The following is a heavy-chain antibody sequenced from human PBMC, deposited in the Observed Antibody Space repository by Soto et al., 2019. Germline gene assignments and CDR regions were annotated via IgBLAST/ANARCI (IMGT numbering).Heavy chain of an antibody. CDR1: GFTFSNYS. CDR3: AKERLRGYYYYGMDV. Sequence: LRLSCAASGFTFSNYSISWVRQAPGKGLEWVSAISRSAGSTHYADSVKGRFTISRDNSKNTLSLQMNSLRVEDTAVYYCAKERLRGYYYYGMDVWGQGTTVPVSS. CDR2: ISRSAGST. V-gene: IGHV3-23*01. D-gene: IGHD4-17*01. J-gene: IGHJ6*02.